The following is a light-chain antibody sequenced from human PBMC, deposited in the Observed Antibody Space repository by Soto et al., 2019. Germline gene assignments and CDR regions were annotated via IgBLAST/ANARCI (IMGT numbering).Light chain of an antibody. J-gene: IGKJ4*01. CDR2: SAS. V-gene: IGKV1-9*01. CDR3: QQLDRYPFT. Sequence: DIQLTQSPSFLSASVGDRVTMTCRASLGISGYLAWYQQKPGRVPRLLIYSASSLQSGVPSRFSGNGSGTEFTLTISSLQPEDFASYYCQQLDRYPFTFGGGTKVEI. CDR1: LGISGY.